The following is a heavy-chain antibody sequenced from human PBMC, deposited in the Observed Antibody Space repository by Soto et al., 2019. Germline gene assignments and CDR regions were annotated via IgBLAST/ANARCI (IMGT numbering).Heavy chain of an antibody. CDR1: GYTFTSYG. D-gene: IGHD3-3*01. CDR3: ARAPAVWSGYPLGP. V-gene: IGHV1-18*04. J-gene: IGHJ5*02. CDR2: ISAYNGNT. Sequence: WASVKVSCKASGYTFTSYGISWVRQAPGQGLEWMGWISAYNGNTNYAQKLQGRVTMTTDTSTSTAYMELRSLRSDDTAVYYCARAPAVWSGYPLGPWGQGTLVTVSS.